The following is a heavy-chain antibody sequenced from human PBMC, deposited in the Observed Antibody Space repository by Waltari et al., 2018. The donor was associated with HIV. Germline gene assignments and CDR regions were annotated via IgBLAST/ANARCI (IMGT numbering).Heavy chain of an antibody. J-gene: IGHJ4*02. Sequence: EVQLFESGGGLIQPGGSLRLSCAASGFTFSNSAMCWVRQSPGKGLEWVATISTSSSTNYADSVKGRFSISRDNSQNTVYLQMYSVRAEDTALYYCTKMGPRLYFFDSWGLGTLVTVSS. V-gene: IGHV3-23*01. D-gene: IGHD3-16*01. CDR1: GFTFSNSA. CDR3: TKMGPRLYFFDS. CDR2: ISTSSST.